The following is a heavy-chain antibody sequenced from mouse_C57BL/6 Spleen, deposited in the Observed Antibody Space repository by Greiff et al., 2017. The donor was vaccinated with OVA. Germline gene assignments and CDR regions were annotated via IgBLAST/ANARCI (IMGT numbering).Heavy chain of an antibody. D-gene: IGHD1-1*01. CDR2: ISYDGSN. V-gene: IGHV3-6*01. CDR1: GYSITSGYY. CDR3: ASPYGSSYGWFAY. J-gene: IGHJ3*01. Sequence: ESGPGLVKPSQSLSLTCSVTGYSITSGYYWNWIRQFPGNKLEWMGYISYDGSNNYNPSLKNRISITRDTSKNQFFLKLNSVTTEDTATYYCASPYGSSYGWFAYWGQGTLVTVSA.